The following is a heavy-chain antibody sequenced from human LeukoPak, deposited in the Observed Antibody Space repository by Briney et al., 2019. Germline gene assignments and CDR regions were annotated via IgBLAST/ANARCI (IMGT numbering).Heavy chain of an antibody. CDR2: ISSISSYI. D-gene: IGHD4-11*01. Sequence: GGSLRLSCAASGFTFSSYSMNWVRQAPGKGLEWVSSISSISSYIYYADSVKGRFTISRDNAKNSLYLQMTSLRAEDTAVYYCARDGWADSNWGYYYYGMDVWGQGTTVTVSS. CDR1: GFTFSSYS. V-gene: IGHV3-21*01. J-gene: IGHJ6*02. CDR3: ARDGWADSNWGYYYYGMDV.